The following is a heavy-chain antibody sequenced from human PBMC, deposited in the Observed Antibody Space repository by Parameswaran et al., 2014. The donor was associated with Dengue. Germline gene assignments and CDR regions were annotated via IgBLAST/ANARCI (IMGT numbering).Heavy chain of an antibody. J-gene: IGHJ4*02. CDR2: ISGSGGST. Sequence: WIRQPPGKGLEWVSAISGSGGSTYYADSVKGRFTISRDNSKNTLYLQMNSLRAEDTAVYYCASLGAVAGDFDYWGQGTLVTVSS. D-gene: IGHD6-19*01. CDR3: ASLGAVAGDFDY. V-gene: IGHV3-23*01.